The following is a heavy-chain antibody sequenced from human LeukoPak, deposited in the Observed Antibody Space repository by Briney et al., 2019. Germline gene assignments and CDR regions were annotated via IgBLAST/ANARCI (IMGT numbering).Heavy chain of an antibody. CDR1: GLTFSSYA. CDR2: ISGTGGST. V-gene: IGHV3-23*01. Sequence: GGSLRLSCAASGLTFSSYAISWVRQAPGKGLEWVSAISGTGGSTYYADSVKGRFTISRDNSKNTLYLQMNSLRAEDTAVYYCAQRNSNGYYRTFDHWGQGTLVTVTS. CDR3: AQRNSNGYYRTFDH. D-gene: IGHD3-22*01. J-gene: IGHJ4*02.